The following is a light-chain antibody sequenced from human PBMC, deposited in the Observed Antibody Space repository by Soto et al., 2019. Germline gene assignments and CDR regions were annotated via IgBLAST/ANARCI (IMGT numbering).Light chain of an antibody. CDR1: QTISGL. CDR3: QQYENFSP. J-gene: IGKJ4*02. CDR2: KTS. V-gene: IGKV1-5*03. Sequence: DIQMTQSPSTLSASVGDRVTITCRASQTISGLLAWYQQEPGKAPKLLIYKTSSLQSGVPSRFIGRGSGTEFTLTISSLQPDDFATYYCQQYENFSPFGGGSKVEIK.